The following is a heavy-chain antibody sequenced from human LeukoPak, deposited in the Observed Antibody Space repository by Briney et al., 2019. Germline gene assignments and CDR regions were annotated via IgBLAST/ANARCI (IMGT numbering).Heavy chain of an antibody. Sequence: SETLSLTCTVSGASISSYYWSWIRQPAGKGLEWIGRIYTSGSTNYNPSLKSRVTMSVDTSKNEFSLKLNSVTPADTAVYYCARGGTGAFDIWGQGTMVTVSS. D-gene: IGHD1-26*01. CDR3: ARGGTGAFDI. J-gene: IGHJ3*02. CDR1: GASISSYY. CDR2: IYTSGST. V-gene: IGHV4-4*07.